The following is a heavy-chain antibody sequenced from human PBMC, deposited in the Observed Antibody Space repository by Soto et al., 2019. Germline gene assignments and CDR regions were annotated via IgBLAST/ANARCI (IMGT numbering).Heavy chain of an antibody. Sequence: GGSLRLSCAASGFTFTSYAMHWVRQAPGKGLQWVAIIAYDGSNKYYADSVKGRFTISRDSSKNTLYLQMNSLRAEDTAVYYCARGSSDVGNAFDMWGQGTMVTVSS. V-gene: IGHV3-30*01. CDR2: IAYDGSNK. D-gene: IGHD6-6*01. J-gene: IGHJ3*02. CDR3: ARGSSDVGNAFDM. CDR1: GFTFTSYA.